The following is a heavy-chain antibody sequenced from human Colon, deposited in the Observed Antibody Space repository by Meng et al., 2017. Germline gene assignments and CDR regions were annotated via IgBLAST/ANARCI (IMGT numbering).Heavy chain of an antibody. CDR3: ARVPFYYDRSGFYLDS. V-gene: IGHV1-2*06. J-gene: IGHJ4*02. CDR1: GYSFIGYH. Sequence: QVQLVQSGAEVKNPGAPLKVYCKASGYSFIGYHLHWVRQAPGQGLEWVGRINPNTGGTNYAQKFQGRVTLTSDTSMSIAYMEMSSLISDDTAVYYCARVPFYYDRSGFYLDSWGQGTLVTVSS. D-gene: IGHD3-22*01. CDR2: INPNTGGT.